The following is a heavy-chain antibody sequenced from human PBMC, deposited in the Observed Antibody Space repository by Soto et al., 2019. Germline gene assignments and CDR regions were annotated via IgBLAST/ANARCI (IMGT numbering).Heavy chain of an antibody. Sequence: PSQTLSLTCAISGDSVSNNGAAWSWIRQSPSRGLEWLGRTYYRSRWHTDYAVSMKSRITITPDTSKNQFSLQVNSVTPEDTALYYCSRDPPAYHSAFDSWGQGTLVTVSS. V-gene: IGHV6-1*01. D-gene: IGHD4-4*01. CDR3: SRDPPAYHSAFDS. CDR1: GDSVSNNGAA. J-gene: IGHJ4*02. CDR2: TYYRSRWHT.